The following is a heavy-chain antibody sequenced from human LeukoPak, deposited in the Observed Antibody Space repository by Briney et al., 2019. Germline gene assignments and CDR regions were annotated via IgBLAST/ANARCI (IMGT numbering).Heavy chain of an antibody. J-gene: IGHJ4*02. CDR2: INHSGST. Sequence: SGTLSLTCTVSGDSISSGSYYWSWIRQPPGKGLEWIGEINHSGSTNYNPSLKSRVTISVDTSKNQFSLKLSSVTAADTAVYYCARGLPNDYWGQGTLVTVSS. V-gene: IGHV4-39*07. CDR3: ARGLPNDY. CDR1: GDSISSGSYY.